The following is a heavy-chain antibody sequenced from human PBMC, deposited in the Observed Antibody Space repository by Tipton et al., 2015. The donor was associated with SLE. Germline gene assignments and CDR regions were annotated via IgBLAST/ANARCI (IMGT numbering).Heavy chain of an antibody. CDR2: IYSSGST. CDR1: GGSISSRIYY. V-gene: IGHV4-61*02. CDR3: AKIEDIRYYLGLDV. Sequence: TLSLTCTVSGGSISSRIYYWNWIRQPAGKGLEWIGRIYSSGSTDYNPSLKSRVTISVDTSNNHFSLRLNSVTAADTAVYFCAKIEDIRYYLGLDVWGRGTTVTASS. J-gene: IGHJ6*02. D-gene: IGHD2-15*01.